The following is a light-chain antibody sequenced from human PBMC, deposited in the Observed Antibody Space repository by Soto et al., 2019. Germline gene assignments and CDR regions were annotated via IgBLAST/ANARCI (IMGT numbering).Light chain of an antibody. CDR1: QSISVC. V-gene: IGKV1-5*03. CDR3: HQYNSLSPCT. J-gene: IGKJ1*01. CDR2: TAS. Sequence: TQMTQSPSTLSASVGDRVTITCRASQSISVCLTWYQQKAGKAPNLLIYTASRLDSGVPSRFSGRSGRTESTITISILPADYVATYCHQYNSLSPCTFGHGTKV.